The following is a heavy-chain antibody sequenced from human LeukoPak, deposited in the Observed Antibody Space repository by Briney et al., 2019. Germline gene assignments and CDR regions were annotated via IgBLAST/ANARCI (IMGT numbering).Heavy chain of an antibody. CDR3: ASSIAAAGPFEH. CDR2: IYYSGST. V-gene: IGHV4-30-4*01. J-gene: IGHJ1*01. CDR1: GGSISSGDYY. D-gene: IGHD6-13*01. Sequence: SETLSLTCTVSGGSISSGDYYWSWIRQPPGKGLEWIGYIYYSGSTYYSPSLKSRVTISVDTSKNQFSLKLSSVTAADTAVYYCASSIAAAGPFEHWGQGTLVTVSS.